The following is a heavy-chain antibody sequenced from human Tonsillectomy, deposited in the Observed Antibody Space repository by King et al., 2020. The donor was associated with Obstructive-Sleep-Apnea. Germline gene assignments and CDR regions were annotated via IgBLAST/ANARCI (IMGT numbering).Heavy chain of an antibody. CDR1: GGSISSYY. D-gene: IGHD3-22*01. CDR3: ARGSPTYDYDSSGYAFDI. CDR2: IYYSGST. J-gene: IGHJ3*02. V-gene: IGHV4-59*01. Sequence: QLQESGPGLVKPSETLSLTCTVSGGSISSYYWSWIRQPPGKGLEWIGYIYYSGSTNYNPSLKSRVTISVDTSKNQFSLKLSSVTAADTAVYYCARGSPTYDYDSSGYAFDIWGQGTMVTVSS.